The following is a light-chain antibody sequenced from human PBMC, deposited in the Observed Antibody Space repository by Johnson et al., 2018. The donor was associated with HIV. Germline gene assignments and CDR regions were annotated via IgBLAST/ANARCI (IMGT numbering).Light chain of an antibody. CDR3: GTWDSSLSGHYV. V-gene: IGLV2-5*02. J-gene: IGLJ1*01. Sequence: QSVLTQPPSVSGSPGQSVTISCTGTSSDVGSYDYVSWYQQHPGTVPKPMIYNVNTRPSGVPDRFSGSKSGTSATLGITGLQTGDEADYYCGTWDSSLSGHYVLGPGTKVTVL. CDR2: NVN. CDR1: SSDVGSYDY.